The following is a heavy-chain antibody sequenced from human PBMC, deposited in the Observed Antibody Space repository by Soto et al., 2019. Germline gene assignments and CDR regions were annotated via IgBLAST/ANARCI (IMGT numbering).Heavy chain of an antibody. CDR2: INADNGNT. D-gene: IGHD2-15*01. J-gene: IGHJ4*02. V-gene: IGHV1-3*01. CDR1: GYTFTSYG. CDR3: ARSIEYCSGGSCYTPLMDY. Sequence: GASVKVSCKASGYTFTSYGISWVRQAPGQRLEWMGWINADNGNTKYSQKFQGRVTITRDTSASTAYMELSSLRSEDTAVYYCARSIEYCSGGSCYTPLMDYWGQGTLVTVSS.